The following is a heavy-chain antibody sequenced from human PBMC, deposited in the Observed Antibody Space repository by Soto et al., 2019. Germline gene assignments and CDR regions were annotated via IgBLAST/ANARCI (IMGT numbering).Heavy chain of an antibody. CDR3: ARGRCTNGVCYIFDY. Sequence: PSETLSLTCAVYGGSFSGYYWSWIRQPPGKGLEWIGEINHSGSTNYNPSLKSRVTISVDTSKNQFSLKLSSVTAADTAVYYCARGRCTNGVCYIFDYWGQGTLVTVSS. D-gene: IGHD2-8*01. V-gene: IGHV4-34*01. CDR1: GGSFSGYY. CDR2: INHSGST. J-gene: IGHJ4*02.